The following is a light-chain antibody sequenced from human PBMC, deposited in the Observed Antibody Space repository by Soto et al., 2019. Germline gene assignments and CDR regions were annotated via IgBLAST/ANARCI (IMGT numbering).Light chain of an antibody. CDR3: QQYYSYPQT. CDR1: QGISSY. CDR2: AAS. V-gene: IGKV1-8*01. J-gene: IGKJ1*01. Sequence: AIRMTQSPSSLSASPGDRVTISCRASQGISSYLAWYQQQPGKASKLLIDAASTLPSGVPSRFSGSGSGTYFTLTISCLQSEDFATYYCQQYYSYPQTFGQGTKVDI.